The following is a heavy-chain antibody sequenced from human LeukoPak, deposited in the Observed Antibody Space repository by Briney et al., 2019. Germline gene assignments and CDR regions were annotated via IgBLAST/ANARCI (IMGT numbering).Heavy chain of an antibody. J-gene: IGHJ6*03. CDR1: GYTFTSYG. Sequence: ASVKVSCKASGYTFTSYGISWVRQAPGQGLECMGWISAYNGNTNYAQKLQGRVTMTTDTSTSTAYMELRSLRSDDTAVYYCARVSTASDIVVVPAAMPRRYYYHYMDVWGKGTTVTISS. CDR3: ARVSTASDIVVVPAAMPRRYYYHYMDV. CDR2: ISAYNGNT. V-gene: IGHV1-18*01. D-gene: IGHD2-2*01.